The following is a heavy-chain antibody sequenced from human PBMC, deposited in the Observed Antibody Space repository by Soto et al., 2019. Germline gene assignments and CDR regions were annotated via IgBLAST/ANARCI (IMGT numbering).Heavy chain of an antibody. Sequence: EVQLVESGGGLVQPGRSLRLSCAASGFTYDDHGLQWVRQVPGKGLEWVSGFSWNGGIIGYVDSVKGRFTISRDNAKKSLYLQMNSLRVEDTALYYWAKDMRSGWPKYFDYWGQGTLVTVSS. D-gene: IGHD6-19*01. J-gene: IGHJ4*02. CDR3: AKDMRSGWPKYFDY. CDR2: FSWNGGII. CDR1: GFTYDDHG. V-gene: IGHV3-9*01.